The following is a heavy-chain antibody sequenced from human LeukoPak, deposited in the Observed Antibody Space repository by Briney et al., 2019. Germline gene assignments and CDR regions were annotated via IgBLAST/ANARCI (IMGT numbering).Heavy chain of an antibody. CDR1: GFTFRSYT. CDR3: AREKIVVVPAAHDY. Sequence: GSLRLSCAASGFTFRSYTMNWVRQAPGKGLEWVSAISGGSDSTYYADSVKGRFTISRDNSKNTLYLQMNSLRAEDTAVYYCAREKIVVVPAAHDYWGQGTLVTVSS. D-gene: IGHD2-2*01. CDR2: ISGGSDST. J-gene: IGHJ4*02. V-gene: IGHV3-23*01.